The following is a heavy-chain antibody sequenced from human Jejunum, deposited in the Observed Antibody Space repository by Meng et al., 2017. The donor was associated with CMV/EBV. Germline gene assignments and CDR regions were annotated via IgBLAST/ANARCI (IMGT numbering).Heavy chain of an antibody. Sequence: GFTFSNYYMSWNRLAPGKGLEWISYISGDGSDLFYGDSVRGRFTISRDNAKNSLYLQINSLRVEDTAVYYCVRDILRVGITYYFDYWGQGTLVTVSS. CDR2: ISGDGSDL. J-gene: IGHJ4*02. D-gene: IGHD1-26*01. CDR1: GFTFSNYY. CDR3: VRDILRVGITYYFDY. V-gene: IGHV3-11*04.